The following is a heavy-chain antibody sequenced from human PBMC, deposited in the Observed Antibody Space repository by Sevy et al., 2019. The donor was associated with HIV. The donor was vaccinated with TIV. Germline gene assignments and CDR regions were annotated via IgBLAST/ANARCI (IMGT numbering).Heavy chain of an antibody. CDR1: GGSVRSSSYY. D-gene: IGHD6-13*01. CDR3: ARQEYSSSPFDP. Sequence: SETLSLTCTVSGGSVRSSSYYWAWIRQPPGQGLECIGTTYYTGTTSYIPSLKSRLTISVDKSKNQLSLKLISVTAADTATYYCARQEYSSSPFDPWGQGALVTVSS. V-gene: IGHV4-39*01. J-gene: IGHJ5*02. CDR2: TYYTGTT.